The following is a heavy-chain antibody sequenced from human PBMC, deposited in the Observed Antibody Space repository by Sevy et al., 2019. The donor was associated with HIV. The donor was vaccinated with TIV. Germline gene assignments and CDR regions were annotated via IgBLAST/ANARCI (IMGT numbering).Heavy chain of an antibody. D-gene: IGHD2-8*02. CDR2: FSFGCGQI. J-gene: IGHJ4*02. Sequence: GGFLRLSCAASGFPFSKYSMSCIRQTPGKGLEWVATFSFGCGQINYADSVKGRFTISRDDSRNTFYLQMNSLRSDDTAIYYCAREWCTRPHDYWGQGTMVYVSS. CDR1: GFPFSKYS. V-gene: IGHV3-21*04. CDR3: AREWCTRPHDY.